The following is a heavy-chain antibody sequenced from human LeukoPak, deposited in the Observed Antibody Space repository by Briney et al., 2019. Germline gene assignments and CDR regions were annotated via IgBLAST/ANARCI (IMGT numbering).Heavy chain of an antibody. J-gene: IGHJ4*02. Sequence: SVKVSCKAPGGTFTNYAISWVRQAPGQELEWMGGIIPFFATTNYAQKFQGRVTITADESTSTAHMELSSLISEDTAVYYCARRGAGDPRNHFDYWGQGTLVTVSS. CDR2: IIPFFATT. CDR1: GGTFTNYA. V-gene: IGHV1-69*13. CDR3: ARRGAGDPRNHFDY. D-gene: IGHD7-27*01.